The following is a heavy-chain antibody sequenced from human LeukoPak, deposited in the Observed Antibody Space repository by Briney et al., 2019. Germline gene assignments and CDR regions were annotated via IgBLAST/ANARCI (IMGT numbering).Heavy chain of an antibody. CDR1: GFTFSSYS. Sequence: GSLRLSCAASGFTFSSYSMNWVRQAPGKGLEWVSSISSSSSYIYYADSVKGRFTISRDNAKNSLYLHVNSLRDEDTAVYYCVRDHDWSFDLWGQGALVTVSS. CDR3: VRDHDWSFDL. D-gene: IGHD1-1*01. V-gene: IGHV3-21*01. CDR2: ISSSSSYI. J-gene: IGHJ4*02.